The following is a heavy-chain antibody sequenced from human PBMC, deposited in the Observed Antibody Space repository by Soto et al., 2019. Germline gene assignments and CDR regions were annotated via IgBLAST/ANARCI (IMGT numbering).Heavy chain of an antibody. J-gene: IGHJ4*02. D-gene: IGHD5-18*01. Sequence: EVQLLESGGKLVQPGGSLTLSCAASGFTFSTYAMAWVRQAPGKGLEWVSGVSASGLNTDYADPVKGRFYISRDNSKNAVSLDTNSLRGEDTALYSCAKARPRRTCGYVFDYWGQGTPVTVSS. CDR3: AKARPRRTCGYVFDY. V-gene: IGHV3-23*01. CDR1: GFTFSTYA. CDR2: VSASGLNT.